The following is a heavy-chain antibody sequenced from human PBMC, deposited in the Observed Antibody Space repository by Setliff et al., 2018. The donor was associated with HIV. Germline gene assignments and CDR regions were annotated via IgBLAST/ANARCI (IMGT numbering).Heavy chain of an antibody. V-gene: IGHV4-39*01. CDR1: GGSFTSRSYY. Sequence: SETLSLTCTVSGGSFTSRSYYWGWIRQPPGRGLEWIGSIFYSGITYYNPSLKSRVTISIDTSKNQFSLNLTSVTAADTAVYYCARSKTFYDFWGGYYTHGAFKIWGLGTMVTVSS. D-gene: IGHD3-3*01. J-gene: IGHJ3*02. CDR2: IFYSGIT. CDR3: ARSKTFYDFWGGYYTHGAFKI.